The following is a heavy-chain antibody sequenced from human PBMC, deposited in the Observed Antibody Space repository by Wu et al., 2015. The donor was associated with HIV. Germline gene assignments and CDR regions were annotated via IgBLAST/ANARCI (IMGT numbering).Heavy chain of an antibody. D-gene: IGHD6-6*01. CDR2: IIPIFGTA. V-gene: IGHV1-69*12. J-gene: IGHJ6*03. Sequence: QVQLVQSGAEVKKPGSSVKVSCKASGGTFSSYAISWVRQAPGQGLEWMGGIIPIFGTANYAQKFQGRVTITADESTSTAYMELSSLRSEDTAVYYCARVNMQLVPSYYYYYMDVWGQRDHGSPSP. CDR3: ARVNMQLVPSYYYYYMDV. CDR1: GGTFSSYA.